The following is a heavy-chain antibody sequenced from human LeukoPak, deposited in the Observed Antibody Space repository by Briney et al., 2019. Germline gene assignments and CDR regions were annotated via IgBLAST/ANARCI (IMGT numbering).Heavy chain of an antibody. Sequence: ASVKVSCKVTGNTLTDLAIHWVRQAPEKGLDWMGGFDPEDAEVIYAEKFQDRVTMTEDPSTDTAYLELSSLRSEDTAVYYCAAEGQWSLVHYFNSWGQGTLVTVSS. CDR1: GNTLTDLA. J-gene: IGHJ4*02. CDR2: FDPEDAEV. V-gene: IGHV1-24*01. D-gene: IGHD2-15*01. CDR3: AAEGQWSLVHYFNS.